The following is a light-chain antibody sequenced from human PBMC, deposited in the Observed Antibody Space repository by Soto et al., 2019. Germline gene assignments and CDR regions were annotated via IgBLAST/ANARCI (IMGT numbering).Light chain of an antibody. CDR3: QQYNSYSPYT. J-gene: IGKJ2*01. V-gene: IGKV1-5*01. CDR1: QSISSW. Sequence: DIQMTQSPSTLSASVGDRVTITCRASQSISSWLAWYQQKPGKAPKLLNYDASSLESGVPSRFSGSGSGTEFTRTISSLQPDDFATYYCQQYNSYSPYTFGQGTKLEIK. CDR2: DAS.